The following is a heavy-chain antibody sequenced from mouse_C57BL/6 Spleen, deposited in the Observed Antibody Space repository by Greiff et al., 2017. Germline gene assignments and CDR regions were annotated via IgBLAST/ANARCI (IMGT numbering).Heavy chain of an antibody. D-gene: IGHD1-1*01. Sequence: EVQLPQSGPVLVKPGASVKMSCKASGYTFTDYYMNWVKQSHGKSLEWIGVINPYNGGTSYNQKFKGKATLTVDQSSSTAYMELNSLTSEDSAVYYCARGYYGSSLSYWYFDVWGTGTTVTVSS. CDR3: ARGYYGSSLSYWYFDV. CDR2: INPYNGGT. J-gene: IGHJ1*03. V-gene: IGHV1-19*01. CDR1: GYTFTDYY.